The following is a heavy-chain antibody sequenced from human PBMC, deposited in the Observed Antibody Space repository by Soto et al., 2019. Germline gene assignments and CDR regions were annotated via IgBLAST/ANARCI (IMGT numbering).Heavy chain of an antibody. CDR3: ARMATFGSLNWFDP. J-gene: IGHJ5*02. CDR2: INAGNGNT. V-gene: IGHV1-3*01. D-gene: IGHD3-16*01. Sequence: GASVEVSCQASGYTFTSSAMHWVAHATEQRIEWMGWINAGNGNTKYSQKFQGRVTMTRDISTATAYMELSSLRSGDTATYYCARMATFGSLNWFDPWGQGTLVTVSS. CDR1: GYTFTSSA.